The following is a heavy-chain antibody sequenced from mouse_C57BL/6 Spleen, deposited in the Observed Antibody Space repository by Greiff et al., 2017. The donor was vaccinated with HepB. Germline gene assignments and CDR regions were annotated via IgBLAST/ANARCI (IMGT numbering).Heavy chain of an antibody. J-gene: IGHJ1*03. V-gene: IGHV1-80*01. CDR3: ARDYGSSRRLWYFDV. CDR2: IYPGDGDT. CDR1: GYAFSSYW. Sequence: QVHVKQSGAELVKPGASVKISCKASGYAFSSYWMNWVKQRPGKGLEWIGQIYPGDGDTNYNGKFKGKATLTADKSSSTAYMQLSSLTSEDSAVYFWARDYGSSRRLWYFDVWGTGTTVTVSS. D-gene: IGHD1-1*01.